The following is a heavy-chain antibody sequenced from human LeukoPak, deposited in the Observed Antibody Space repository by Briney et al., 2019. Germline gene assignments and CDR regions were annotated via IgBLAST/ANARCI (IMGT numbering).Heavy chain of an antibody. D-gene: IGHD5-12*01. J-gene: IGHJ5*02. CDR2: INHSGST. Sequence: SETLSLTCTISGGSISSYYWSWIRQPPGKGLEWIGEINHSGSTNYNPSLKSRVTISVDTSKNQFSLKLSSVTAADTAVYYCARATVRRLRERSKFDPWGQGTLVTVSS. V-gene: IGHV4-34*01. CDR1: GGSISSYY. CDR3: ARATVRRLRERSKFDP.